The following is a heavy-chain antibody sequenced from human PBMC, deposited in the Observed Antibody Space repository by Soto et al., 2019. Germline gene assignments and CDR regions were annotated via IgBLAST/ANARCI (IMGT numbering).Heavy chain of an antibody. V-gene: IGHV4-61*01. Sequence: SETLSLTCTVSGGSVSSGSYYWSWIRQPPGKGLEWIGYIYYSGSTNYNPSLKSRVTISVDTSKNQFSLKLSSVTAADTAVYYCARERVTGTFGYWGQGTLVTVSS. CDR2: IYYSGST. CDR1: GGSVSSGSYY. D-gene: IGHD1-20*01. CDR3: ARERVTGTFGY. J-gene: IGHJ4*02.